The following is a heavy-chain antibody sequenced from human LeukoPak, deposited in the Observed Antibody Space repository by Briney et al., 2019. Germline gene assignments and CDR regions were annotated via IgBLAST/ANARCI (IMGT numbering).Heavy chain of an antibody. CDR2: ISSSGNTI. D-gene: IGHD3-3*01. CDR3: ARQMYYDFWSGYSTFDY. CDR1: GFTFSRYE. V-gene: IGHV3-48*03. J-gene: IGHJ4*02. Sequence: PGGSLRLSCAASGFTFSRYEMNWVRQAPGKGLEWVSYISSSGNTIYYADSVKGRFTISRDNAKNSLYLQMNSLRAEDTAVYYCARQMYYDFWSGYSTFDYWGRGTLVTVSS.